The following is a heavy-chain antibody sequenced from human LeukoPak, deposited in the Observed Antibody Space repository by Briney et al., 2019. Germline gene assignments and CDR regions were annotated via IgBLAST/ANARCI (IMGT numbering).Heavy chain of an antibody. CDR1: GFSFSSYA. J-gene: IGHJ4*02. V-gene: IGHV3-23*01. Sequence: GGSLRLSCAASGFSFSSYAMSWVRQAPGKGLEWVSTISGGSGSIYYADSVKGRFTVSRDNSKSTLFLQMNSLRANDTAVYYCAKVARGLKEGELDSWGPGTLVTVSS. CDR3: AKVARGLKEGELDS. CDR2: ISGGSGSI. D-gene: IGHD3-16*01.